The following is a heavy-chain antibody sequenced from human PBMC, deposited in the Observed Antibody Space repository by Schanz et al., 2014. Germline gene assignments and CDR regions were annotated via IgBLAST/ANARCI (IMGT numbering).Heavy chain of an antibody. CDR2: INLSGGST. D-gene: IGHD2-2*01. CDR3: ARGTMPGTFDI. CDR1: GYTFVSYS. J-gene: IGHJ3*02. Sequence: QVQLVQSGSELKKPGASVKVSCKASGYTFVSYSMHWVRQAPGQGLEWMGIINLSGGSTNNAQQFQGRVTFSADKSTSTAYMELSSLRYEDTALYYCARGTMPGTFDIWGQGTMVTVSS. V-gene: IGHV1-46*01.